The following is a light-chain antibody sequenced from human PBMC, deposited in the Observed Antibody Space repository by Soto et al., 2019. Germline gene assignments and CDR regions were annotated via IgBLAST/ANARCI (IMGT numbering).Light chain of an antibody. Sequence: QSVLTQPPSVSGSPGQSVTISCTGTSSDLGGYDYVSWYQLHPGKAPKLMVFEVNNRPSGVSYRFSGSKSGNTASLTISGLQAEDEADYFCSSYSISTAYLFGTGTKVTVL. V-gene: IGLV2-14*01. CDR2: EVN. J-gene: IGLJ1*01. CDR3: SSYSISTAYL. CDR1: SSDLGGYDY.